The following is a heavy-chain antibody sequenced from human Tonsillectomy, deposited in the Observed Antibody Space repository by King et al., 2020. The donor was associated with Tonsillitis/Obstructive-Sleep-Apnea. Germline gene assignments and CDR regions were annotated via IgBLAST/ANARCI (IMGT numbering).Heavy chain of an antibody. J-gene: IGHJ5*02. CDR2: IYPGDSDT. CDR3: ARQDYDFWSGYYLEFDP. D-gene: IGHD3-3*01. CDR1: GYSFTSYW. Sequence: QLVQSGAEVKKPGESLKISCKGSGYSFTSYWIGWVRQMPGKGLEWMGIIYPGDSDTRYSPSFQGQVTISADKSISTAYLQWSSLKASDTAMYYCARQDYDFWSGYYLEFDPWGQGTLVTVSS. V-gene: IGHV5-51*01.